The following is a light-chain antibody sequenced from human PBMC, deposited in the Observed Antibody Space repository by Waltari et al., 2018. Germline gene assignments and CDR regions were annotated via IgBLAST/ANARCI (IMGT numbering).Light chain of an antibody. V-gene: IGKV1-33*01. J-gene: IGKJ3*01. CDR2: DAS. Sequence: DIQMTQSPFSLSASIGDRVTITCQASQDISNYLLWYQQKPGKAPRVLIYDASTLGRGVPSRFSGSGSGTDFTFTIAALQPEDFATYFCQHYDNFPFTFGPGTTVDVK. CDR1: QDISNY. CDR3: QHYDNFPFT.